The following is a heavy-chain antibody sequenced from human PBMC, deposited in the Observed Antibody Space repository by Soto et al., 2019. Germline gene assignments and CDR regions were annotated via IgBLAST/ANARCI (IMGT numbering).Heavy chain of an antibody. CDR2: IYYSGST. J-gene: IGHJ4*02. D-gene: IGHD2-15*01. CDR1: GGSISSYY. V-gene: IGHV4-59*01. Sequence: PSETLSLTCTVSGGSISSYYWSWIRQPPGKGLEWIGYIYYSGSTNYNPSLKSRVTISVDTSKNQFSLKLSSVTAADTAVYYCARDSRGSPQSESPFDYWGRGTLVTVSS. CDR3: ARDSRGSPQSESPFDY.